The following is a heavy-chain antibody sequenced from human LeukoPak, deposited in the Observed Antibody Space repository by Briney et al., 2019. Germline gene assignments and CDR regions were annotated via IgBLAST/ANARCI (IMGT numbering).Heavy chain of an antibody. CDR1: GGSISSYY. D-gene: IGHD6-19*01. CDR2: IYYSGST. V-gene: IGHV4-59*01. J-gene: IGHJ4*02. Sequence: KPSETLSLTCTVPGGSISSYYWSWIRQPPGKGLEWIGYIYYSGSTNYNPSLKSRVTISVDTSKNQFSLKLSSVTAADTAVYYCARGTAYGAVAYGWGQGTLVTVSS. CDR3: ARGTAYGAVAYG.